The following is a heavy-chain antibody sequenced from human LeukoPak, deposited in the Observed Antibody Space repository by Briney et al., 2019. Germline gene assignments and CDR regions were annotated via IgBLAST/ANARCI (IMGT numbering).Heavy chain of an antibody. V-gene: IGHV3-43*02. J-gene: IGHJ4*02. Sequence: GGSLRLSCAAPGFTFDDYAMHWVRQAPGKGLEWVSLISGDGGSTYYADSVKGRFTISRDNSKSSLYLQMNSLRTEDTALYYCAKDIGQWLGHIDYWGQGTLVTVYS. CDR2: ISGDGGST. D-gene: IGHD6-19*01. CDR1: GFTFDDYA. CDR3: AKDIGQWLGHIDY.